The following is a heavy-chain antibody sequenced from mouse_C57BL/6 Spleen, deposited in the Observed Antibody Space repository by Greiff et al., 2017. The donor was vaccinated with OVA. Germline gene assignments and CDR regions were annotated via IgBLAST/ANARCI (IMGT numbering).Heavy chain of an antibody. D-gene: IGHD1-1*01. V-gene: IGHV1-80*01. Sequence: QVQLQQSGAELVKPGASVKISCKASGYAFSSYWMNWVKQRPGKGLEWIGQIYPGDGDTNYNGKFKGKATLTADKSSSTAYMQLSSLTSEDSAVYFCASSEITTVVATDWGQGTTLTVSS. CDR2: IYPGDGDT. CDR3: ASSEITTVVATD. CDR1: GYAFSSYW. J-gene: IGHJ2*01.